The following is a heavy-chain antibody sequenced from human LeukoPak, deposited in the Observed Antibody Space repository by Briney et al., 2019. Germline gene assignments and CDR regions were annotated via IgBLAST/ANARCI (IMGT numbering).Heavy chain of an antibody. V-gene: IGHV3-23*01. CDR3: AKDGGYGSGNYYEDY. CDR2: TSGSGSTT. D-gene: IGHD3-10*01. Sequence: PGGSLRLSCAASGFTFSSFAINWVRQAPGKGLEWVSATSGSGSTTNYANSVKGRFTISRDNSKNTLYLQMNSLRAGDTAVYYCAKDGGYGSGNYYEDYWGQGTLVTVSS. CDR1: GFTFSSFA. J-gene: IGHJ4*02.